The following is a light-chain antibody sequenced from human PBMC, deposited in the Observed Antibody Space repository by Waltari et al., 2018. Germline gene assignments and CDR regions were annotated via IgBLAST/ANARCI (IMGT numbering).Light chain of an antibody. V-gene: IGLV1-40*01. CDR1: SSHIGAGYD. CDR2: VNN. CDR3: QSYDTSLNLRV. Sequence: QSVLTQPPSMSAAPGQRVTISCTGSSSHIGAGYDVPWYQQLPGTAPKLLIYVNNNRPSGVPDRFSGSRSGTSASLAITGLQAEDEADYYCQSYDTSLNLRVFGGGTKLTVL. J-gene: IGLJ2*01.